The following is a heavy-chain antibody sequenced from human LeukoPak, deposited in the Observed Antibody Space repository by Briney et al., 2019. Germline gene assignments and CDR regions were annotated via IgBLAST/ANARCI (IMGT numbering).Heavy chain of an antibody. D-gene: IGHD3-9*01. V-gene: IGHV3-30*04. CDR2: ISYDGSNK. J-gene: IGHJ4*02. Sequence: GRSLSLSCAASGFTFNSYAMHWVRQAPGKGLEWVAVISYDGSNKYYADSVKGRFTISRDNSKNTLYLQMNSLRAEDTAVYYCARGLHYDILTGYLQFDYWGQGTLVTVSS. CDR1: GFTFNSYA. CDR3: ARGLHYDILTGYLQFDY.